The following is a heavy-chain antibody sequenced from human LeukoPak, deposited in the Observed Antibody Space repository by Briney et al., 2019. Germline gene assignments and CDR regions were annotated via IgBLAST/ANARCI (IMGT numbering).Heavy chain of an antibody. CDR3: ARAVASRWDYFDY. D-gene: IGHD6-19*01. J-gene: IGHJ4*02. Sequence: SETLSLTCTVSRGSISSYYWSWIRQPPGKGLEWIGYISYSGSTNYNPSLKSQVTISLDTSKNQFSLKMNSVTAADTAVYYCARAVASRWDYFDYWGQGTLVTVSS. V-gene: IGHV4-59*08. CDR1: RGSISSYY. CDR2: ISYSGST.